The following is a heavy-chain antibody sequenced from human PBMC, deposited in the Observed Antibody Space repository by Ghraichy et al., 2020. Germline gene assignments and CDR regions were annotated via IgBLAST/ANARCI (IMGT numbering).Heavy chain of an antibody. CDR1: GGSFSGYY. CDR3: ARDRPLVRGVYWFDP. CDR2: INHSGST. D-gene: IGHD3-10*01. Sequence: SETLSLTCAVYGGSFSGYYWSWIRQPPGKGLEWIGEINHSGSTNYNPSLKSRVTISVDTSKNQFSLKLSSVTAADTAVYYCARDRPLVRGVYWFDPWGQGTLVTVSS. J-gene: IGHJ5*02. V-gene: IGHV4-34*01.